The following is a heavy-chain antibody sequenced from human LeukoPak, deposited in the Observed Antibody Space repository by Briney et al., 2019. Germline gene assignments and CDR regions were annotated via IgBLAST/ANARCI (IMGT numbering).Heavy chain of an antibody. J-gene: IGHJ6*02. Sequence: GASVKVSCKASGYTFTSYDINWVRQATGQGLEWIGWMNPNSGNTGYAQKFQGRVTMTRNTSISTAYMELSSLRSEDTAVYYCARVCSSTSCSWDYYYGMDVWGQGTTVTVSS. CDR1: GYTFTSYD. CDR2: MNPNSGNT. V-gene: IGHV1-8*01. CDR3: ARVCSSTSCSWDYYYGMDV. D-gene: IGHD2-2*01.